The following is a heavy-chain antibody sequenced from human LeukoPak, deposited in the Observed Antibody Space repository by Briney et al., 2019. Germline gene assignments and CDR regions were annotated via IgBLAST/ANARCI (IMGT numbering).Heavy chain of an antibody. Sequence: GESLKISCQGSGYTFTTYWIGWVRQMPGKGLEWMGIIYPGDSDPRYSPPFQGQVTISADKSISTAYLQWSSLKASDSAMYYCVRHGLGSSWFGFDYWGQGTLVSVSS. D-gene: IGHD6-13*01. CDR2: IYPGDSDP. CDR3: VRHGLGSSWFGFDY. CDR1: GYTFTTYW. J-gene: IGHJ4*02. V-gene: IGHV5-51*01.